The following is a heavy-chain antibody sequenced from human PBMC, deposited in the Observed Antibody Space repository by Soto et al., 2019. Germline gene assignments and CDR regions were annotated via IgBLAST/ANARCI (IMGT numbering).Heavy chain of an antibody. CDR1: GYTFTSYG. CDR2: ISAYNGNT. CDR3: AREAHSYCSGGSCYPDY. V-gene: IGHV1-18*01. D-gene: IGHD2-15*01. Sequence: ASVKVSCKASGYTFTSYGISWVRQAPGQGLEWMGWISAYNGNTNYAQKLQGRVTMTTDTSTSTAYMELRSLGSDDTAVYYCAREAHSYCSGGSCYPDYWGQGTLVTVSS. J-gene: IGHJ4*02.